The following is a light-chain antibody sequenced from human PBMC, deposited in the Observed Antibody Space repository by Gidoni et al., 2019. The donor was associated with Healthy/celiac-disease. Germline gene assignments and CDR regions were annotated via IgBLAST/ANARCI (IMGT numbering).Light chain of an antibody. CDR2: AAY. CDR1: QSISSY. CDR3: QQSYSTPLT. Sequence: DIQMTQSPSSLSASVGDRVIITCRASQSISSYVDWYQQKPGKAPKLLIYAAYSLQSGVPSRFSGSGSGTDFTLTISSLQPEDFATYYCQQSYSTPLTFGPGTKVDIK. V-gene: IGKV1-39*01. J-gene: IGKJ3*01.